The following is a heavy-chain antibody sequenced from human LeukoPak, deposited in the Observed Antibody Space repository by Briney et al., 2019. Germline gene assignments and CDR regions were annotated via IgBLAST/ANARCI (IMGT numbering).Heavy chain of an antibody. V-gene: IGHV3-66*01. CDR2: IYSGGYSGGGP. CDR3: ARDVRGDGFGSFDL. D-gene: IGHD5-24*01. J-gene: IGHJ4*02. CDR1: GIRVKKHQ. Sequence: GGSLRPPCANSGIRVKKHQISWVPQAPGKGLGWVSVIYSGGYSGGGPTYADSVKGRFTTSIDGSKNTLYLQMNSLRVEDTAVYYCARDVRGDGFGSFDLWGLGILVTVS.